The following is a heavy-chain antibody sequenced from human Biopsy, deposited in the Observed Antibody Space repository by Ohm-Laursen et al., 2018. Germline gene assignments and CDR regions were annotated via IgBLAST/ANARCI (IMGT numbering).Heavy chain of an antibody. CDR2: INHSGRT. Sequence: TLSLTCAVYGESFNGYYWSWIRQTPGKGLEWIGEINHSGRTNYNPSLKSRVTISVDTSRNQFSLKVRSVTAADTAVYYCVRGVDYYDPYHYYALDVWGQGTTVTVSS. V-gene: IGHV4-34*01. CDR1: GESFNGYY. D-gene: IGHD3-22*01. CDR3: VRGVDYYDPYHYYALDV. J-gene: IGHJ6*02.